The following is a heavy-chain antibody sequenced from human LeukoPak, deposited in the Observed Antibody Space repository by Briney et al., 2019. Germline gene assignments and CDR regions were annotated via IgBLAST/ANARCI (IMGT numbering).Heavy chain of an antibody. CDR1: GGSIRSNSYY. D-gene: IGHD3-10*01. V-gene: IGHV4-39*01. CDR2: IYYSGST. J-gene: IGHJ6*03. Sequence: SETLPLTCTVSGGSIRSNSYYWGWIRQPPGKGLEWIGNIYYSGSTNYNPSLKSRVTISVDTSKNQFSLKLSAVTAADTAVFFCASVRRGFGESSKYYSYYYMDVWGNGTAVTISS. CDR3: ASVRRGFGESSKYYSYYYMDV.